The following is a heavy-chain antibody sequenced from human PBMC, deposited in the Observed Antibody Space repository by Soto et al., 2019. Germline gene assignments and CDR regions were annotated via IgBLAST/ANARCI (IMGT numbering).Heavy chain of an antibody. CDR3: ARVHVCRYCSGGSCYYYYYGMDV. D-gene: IGHD2-15*01. J-gene: IGHJ6*02. V-gene: IGHV3-21*01. Sequence: GGSLRLSCAASGFTFSSYSMNWVRQAPGKGLEWVSSISSSSSYIYYADSVKGRFTISRDNAKNSLYLQMNSLRAEDTAVYYCARVHVCRYCSGGSCYYYYYGMDVWGQGTTVTVSS. CDR2: ISSSSSYI. CDR1: GFTFSSYS.